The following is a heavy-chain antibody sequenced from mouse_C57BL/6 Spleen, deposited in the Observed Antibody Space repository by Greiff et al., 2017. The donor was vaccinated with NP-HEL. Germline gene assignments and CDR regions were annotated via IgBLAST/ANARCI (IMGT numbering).Heavy chain of an antibody. CDR2: INPGSGGT. D-gene: IGHD3-2*01. CDR1: GYAFTNYL. Sequence: QVQLQQSGAELVRPGTSVKVSCKASGYAFTNYLIEWVKQRPGQGLEWIGVINPGSGGTNYNEKFKGKATLTADKSSSTAYMQLSSLTSEDSAVYFCSKTGEYPYFDYWGQGTTLTVSS. V-gene: IGHV1-54*01. J-gene: IGHJ2*01. CDR3: SKTGEYPYFDY.